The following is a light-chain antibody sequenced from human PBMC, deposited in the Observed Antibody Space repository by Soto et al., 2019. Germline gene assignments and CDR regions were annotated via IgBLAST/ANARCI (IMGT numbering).Light chain of an antibody. Sequence: ELVLTQSPGTLSLSPGERATLSCRASQSVNSKYLAWYQQKPGQAPRLLIYSASNRATGISDRFSGSGSGTDFTLIISRLEPEDFAVYYCQQYGSSPPYSIGQGTRLEIK. CDR3: QQYGSSPPYS. J-gene: IGKJ2*03. CDR1: QSVNSKY. V-gene: IGKV3-20*01. CDR2: SAS.